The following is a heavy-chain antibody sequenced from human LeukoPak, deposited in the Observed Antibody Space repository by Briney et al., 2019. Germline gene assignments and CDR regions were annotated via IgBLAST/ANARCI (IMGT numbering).Heavy chain of an antibody. CDR2: IYYSGST. CDR1: GGSISSYY. D-gene: IGHD4-23*01. J-gene: IGHJ6*03. V-gene: IGHV4-59*08. CDR3: ARTSLRWQYMDV. Sequence: SGTLSLTCTVSGGSISSYYWSWIRQPPGKGLEWIGYIYYSGSTNYNPSLKSRVTISVDTSKNQFSLKLSSVTAADTAVYYCARTSLRWQYMDVWGKGTTVTVSS.